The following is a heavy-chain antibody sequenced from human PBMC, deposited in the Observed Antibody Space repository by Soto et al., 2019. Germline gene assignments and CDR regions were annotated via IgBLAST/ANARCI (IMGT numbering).Heavy chain of an antibody. CDR3: ARDQGYSHY. CDR1: GFTFSSYT. J-gene: IGHJ4*02. D-gene: IGHD5-18*01. V-gene: IGHV3-30*14. CDR2: ISYDGSDK. Sequence: GGSLRLSCAASGFTFSSYTMHWVRQTPGKGLERVAVISYDGSDKYYADSVKGRFTISRDNSKNTLYLQMNSLRAEDTAVYYCARDQGYSHYWGQGTLVTVSS.